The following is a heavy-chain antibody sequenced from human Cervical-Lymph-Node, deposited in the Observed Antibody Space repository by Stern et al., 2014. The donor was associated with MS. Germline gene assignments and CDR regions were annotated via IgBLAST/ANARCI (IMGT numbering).Heavy chain of an antibody. V-gene: IGHV4-59*01. D-gene: IGHD3-10*01. CDR2: IYYSGST. Sequence: QLQLQESGPGLVKPSETLSLTCTVSGGSISSYYWSWIRQPPGKGLEWIGYIYYSGSTNYNPSLKSRVTISVDTSKNQFSLKLSSVTAADTAVYYCARGGRFGADPWGQGTLVTVSS. J-gene: IGHJ5*02. CDR3: ARGGRFGADP. CDR1: GGSISSYY.